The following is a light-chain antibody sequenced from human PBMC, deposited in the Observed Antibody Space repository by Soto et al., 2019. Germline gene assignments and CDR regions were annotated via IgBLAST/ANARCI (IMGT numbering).Light chain of an antibody. J-gene: IGKJ1*01. Sequence: EIVMTQSPLSLPVTPGEPASISCQSSQSLLHSNGYNFLDWYLQKPGQSPRLLIYLGSNRASGVPDRFSGSGSGTDFTLKISRVEAEDVGVYYCMQALQTPRTFGQGTKVELK. CDR3: MQALQTPRT. CDR2: LGS. CDR1: QSLLHSNGYNF. V-gene: IGKV2-28*01.